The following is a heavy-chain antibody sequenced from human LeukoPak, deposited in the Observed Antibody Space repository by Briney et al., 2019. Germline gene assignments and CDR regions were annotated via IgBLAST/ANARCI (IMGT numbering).Heavy chain of an antibody. Sequence: PSETLSLTCTVSGGSINSTNYNWGWIRQPPRRGPEWLASVYYSGLTYYNSSLKSRVSISVDTSKNQFSLKLTSVTAADTAVYYCVRCGSYCLDYWGQGTLGTVSS. CDR2: VYYSGLT. J-gene: IGHJ4*02. V-gene: IGHV4-39*07. D-gene: IGHD1-26*01. CDR3: VRCGSYCLDY. CDR1: GGSINSTNYN.